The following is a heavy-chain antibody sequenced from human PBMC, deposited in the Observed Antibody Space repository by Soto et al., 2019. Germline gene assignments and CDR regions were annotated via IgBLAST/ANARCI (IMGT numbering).Heavy chain of an antibody. J-gene: IGHJ6*02. D-gene: IGHD3-3*01. CDR2: IRSKANSYAT. Sequence: PGESLKISCAASGFTFSGSAMHWVRQASGKGLEWVGRIRSKANSYATAYAASVKGRFTISRDDSKNTAYLQMNSLKTEDTAVYYCTSQVGVVIIPYYYYGMDVWGQGTTVTVSS. CDR1: GFTFSGSA. CDR3: TSQVGVVIIPYYYYGMDV. V-gene: IGHV3-73*01.